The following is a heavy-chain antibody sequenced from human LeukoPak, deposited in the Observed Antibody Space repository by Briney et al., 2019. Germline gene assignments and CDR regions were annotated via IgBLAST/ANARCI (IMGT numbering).Heavy chain of an antibody. Sequence: GGSLRLSCAASGFTFSNYGMHWVRQAPGKGLEWVAVISFDGKKQHYADSVKGRFTLSRDNSKNTLYLQMNSPRAEDTALYYCARDGIAAFGDYNFDYWGQGTLVTVSS. CDR2: ISFDGKKQ. J-gene: IGHJ4*02. V-gene: IGHV3-30*03. CDR3: ARDGIAAFGDYNFDY. CDR1: GFTFSNYG. D-gene: IGHD6-13*01.